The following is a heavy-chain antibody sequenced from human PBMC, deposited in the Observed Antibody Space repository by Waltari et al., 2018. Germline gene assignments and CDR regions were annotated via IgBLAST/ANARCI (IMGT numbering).Heavy chain of an antibody. D-gene: IGHD6-19*01. Sequence: QVQLVQSGAEVKKPGASVKVSCKASGYPFTSYYMHWVRQAPCQGLEWMGIINPSGGSTSYAQKFQGRVTMTRDTSTSTVYMELSSLRSEDTAVYYCARARLDLYSSGWRDAFDIWGQGTMVTVSS. CDR1: GYPFTSYY. J-gene: IGHJ3*02. V-gene: IGHV1-46*01. CDR3: ARARLDLYSSGWRDAFDI. CDR2: INPSGGST.